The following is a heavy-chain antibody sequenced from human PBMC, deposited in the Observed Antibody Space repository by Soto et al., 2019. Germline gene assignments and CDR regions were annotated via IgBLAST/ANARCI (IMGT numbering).Heavy chain of an antibody. Sequence: ASVKVSCKASGYTFTYYTVHWVRQAPGQRFVWMGWINAGDGNTKYSPNFEGRVTITKDTSASTVYMELSSLRSEDTALYFCTRDYYDSSGYYPKFDYWGQGTLVTVSS. CDR1: GYTFTYYT. CDR2: INAGDGNT. D-gene: IGHD3-22*01. V-gene: IGHV1-3*01. CDR3: TRDYYDSSGYYPKFDY. J-gene: IGHJ4*02.